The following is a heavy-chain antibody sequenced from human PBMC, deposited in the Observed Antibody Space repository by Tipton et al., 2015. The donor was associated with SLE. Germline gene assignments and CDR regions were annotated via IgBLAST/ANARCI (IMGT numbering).Heavy chain of an antibody. J-gene: IGHJ3*02. Sequence: TLSLTCTVSGRSISSHYWSWIRQPPGKGLEWIGYIYYSGSISYNPSLKSRVSISVDTSKNQFSLKLSSVTAADTAVYYCAREWGDAFDIWGQGTMVTVSS. CDR3: AREWGDAFDI. CDR1: GRSISSHY. V-gene: IGHV4-59*11. CDR2: IYYSGSI. D-gene: IGHD3-16*01.